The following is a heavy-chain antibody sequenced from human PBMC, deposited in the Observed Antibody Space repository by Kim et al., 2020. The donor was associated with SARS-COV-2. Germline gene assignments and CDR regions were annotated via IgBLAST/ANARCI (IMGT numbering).Heavy chain of an antibody. Sequence: SETLSLTCTVSGYSISSGYYWGWIRQPPGKGLEWIGSIYHSGSTYYNPSLKSRVTISVDTSKNQFSLKLSSVTAADTAVYYCARWGGILLWFGEFTFDYWGQGTLVTVSS. J-gene: IGHJ4*02. CDR2: IYHSGST. D-gene: IGHD3-10*01. V-gene: IGHV4-38-2*02. CDR3: ARWGGILLWFGEFTFDY. CDR1: GYSISSGYY.